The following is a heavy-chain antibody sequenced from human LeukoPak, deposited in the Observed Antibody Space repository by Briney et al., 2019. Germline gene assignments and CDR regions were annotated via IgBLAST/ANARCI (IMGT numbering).Heavy chain of an antibody. CDR3: ARDSASQDIVVVVAAGFFDY. CDR2: IKQDGSEK. D-gene: IGHD2-15*01. CDR1: GFTFSSYW. Sequence: PGGSLRLSCAASGFTFSSYWMSWVRQAPGKGLEWVANIKQDGSEKYYVDPVKGRFTISRDNAKNSLYLQMNSLRAEDTAVYYCARDSASQDIVVVVAAGFFDYWGQGTLATVSS. V-gene: IGHV3-7*01. J-gene: IGHJ4*02.